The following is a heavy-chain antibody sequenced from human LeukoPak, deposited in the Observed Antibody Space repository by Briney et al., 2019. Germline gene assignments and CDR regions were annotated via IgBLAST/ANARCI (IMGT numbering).Heavy chain of an antibody. CDR2: INSDGSST. D-gene: IGHD2-2*01. Sequence: PGGSLRLSCAASGFTFSSYWMPWVRQAPGKGLVWVSRINSDGSSTSYADSVKGRFTISRDNAKNTLYLQMNSLRAEDTAVYYCDVPYYYGMDVWGQGTTVTVSS. CDR3: DVPYYYGMDV. V-gene: IGHV3-74*01. J-gene: IGHJ6*02. CDR1: GFTFSSYW.